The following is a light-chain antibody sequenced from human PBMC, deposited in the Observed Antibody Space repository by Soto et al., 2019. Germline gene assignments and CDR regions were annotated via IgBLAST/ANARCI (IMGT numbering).Light chain of an antibody. J-gene: IGLJ1*01. Sequence: QSALTQPASVSGSPGQSITISCTGTSSDVGGYNYVSWYQQHPGKAPKVMIYDVSNRPSGVSNRFSGSKSGNTASLTISGLRAEDEADYYCSSYTSSSPLDVFGTGTKLTVL. CDR3: SSYTSSSPLDV. CDR1: SSDVGGYNY. V-gene: IGLV2-14*01. CDR2: DVS.